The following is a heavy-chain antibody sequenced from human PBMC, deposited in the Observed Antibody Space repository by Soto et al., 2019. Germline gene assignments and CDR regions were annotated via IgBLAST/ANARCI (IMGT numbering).Heavy chain of an antibody. D-gene: IGHD3-16*01. CDR3: ARDGGRSGILVY. CDR2: INTGSNSI. CDR1: GFNFGRYA. V-gene: IGHV3-48*02. Sequence: GGSLRLSCAASGFNFGRYARKWVRQAPGKGLEWVSHINTGSNSIYYADSVKGRFTISRDNAKNSVYLQMNSLKDEDTAIYSIARDGGRSGILVYWGQGTMVTVSS. J-gene: IGHJ4*02.